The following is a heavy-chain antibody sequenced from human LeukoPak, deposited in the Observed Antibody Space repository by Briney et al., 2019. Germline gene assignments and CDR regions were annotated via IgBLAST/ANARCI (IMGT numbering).Heavy chain of an antibody. D-gene: IGHD6-13*01. V-gene: IGHV3-30*18. CDR2: ISYDGSNK. CDR1: GFTFSSYG. CDR3: AKGGSSSWWSYYYYYGMDV. Sequence: GRSLRLSCAASGFTFSSYGMHWVRQAPGKGLEWVAVISYDGSNKYYADSVKGRFTISRDNSKNTLYLQMNSLRAEDTAVCYCAKGGSSSWWSYYYYYGMDVWGQGTTVTVSS. J-gene: IGHJ6*02.